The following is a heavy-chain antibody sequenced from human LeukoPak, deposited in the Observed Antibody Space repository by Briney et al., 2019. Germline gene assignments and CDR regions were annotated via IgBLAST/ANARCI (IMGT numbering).Heavy chain of an antibody. CDR2: INHSGST. V-gene: IGHV4-34*01. J-gene: IGHJ6*03. Sequence: PSETLSLTCAVYGGSFSGYYWSWIRQPPGKGLEWIGEINHSGSTNYNPSLKSRVTISVDTSKNQFSLKLSSVTAADTAVYYCASSRTYNYYYMDVWGKGTTVTVSS. CDR1: GGSFSGYY. CDR3: ASSRTYNYYYMDV.